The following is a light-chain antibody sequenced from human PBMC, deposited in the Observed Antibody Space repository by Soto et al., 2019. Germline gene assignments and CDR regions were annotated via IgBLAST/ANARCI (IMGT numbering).Light chain of an antibody. V-gene: IGKV1-8*01. CDR1: QDSHNY. J-gene: IGKJ1*01. CDR3: QHYYYYPWT. Sequence: AVLLTQSPSSFSASTGDRATITCRASQDSHNYLAWYQQVPGKAPKLLLYAASILQTGVPSRCSGSGSGTDFTLTIDGLGSEDLATYFGQHYYYYPWTCGQGTTVE. CDR2: AAS.